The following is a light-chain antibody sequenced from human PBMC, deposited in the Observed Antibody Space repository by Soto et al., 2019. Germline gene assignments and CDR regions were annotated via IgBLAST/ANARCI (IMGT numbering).Light chain of an antibody. Sequence: IQLTQSPSSLSASVLDIVTITFLASQGISSYLAWYQQKPGKAPDLLIHTASSLQSGVPSRFSGSGAGTDFTLTISGLQREDFATYYCQQSYGTPPTFGQGTKVDI. CDR3: QQSYGTPPT. V-gene: IGKV1-39*01. CDR1: QGISSY. J-gene: IGKJ1*01. CDR2: TAS.